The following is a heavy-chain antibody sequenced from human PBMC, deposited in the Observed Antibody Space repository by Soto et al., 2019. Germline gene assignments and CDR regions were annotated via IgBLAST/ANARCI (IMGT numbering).Heavy chain of an antibody. D-gene: IGHD3-3*01. CDR2: ISASNGNT. CDR1: GYTFSNYG. V-gene: IGHV1-18*01. J-gene: IGHJ6*02. CDR3: ARGPIFCVVMDYYYYGIDV. Sequence: ASVKVSCKASGYTFSNYGINWVRQAPGQGLEWMGWISASNGNTNYAQKLQGRVTMTTDTSTTTAYMELSSLRSEDTAVYYCARGPIFCVVMDYYYYGIDVRAQGTTVTVSS.